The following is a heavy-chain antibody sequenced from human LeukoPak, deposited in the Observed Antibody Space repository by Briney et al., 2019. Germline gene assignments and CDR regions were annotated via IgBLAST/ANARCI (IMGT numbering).Heavy chain of an antibody. Sequence: GESLKISCKGSGYSFTSYWVAWVRQMPGKGLEWMGIIFSADSDTRYSPSFQGQVTISVDKSINTAYLQWSSLKASDTAMYYCARHRYFQLWGQGTLVTVSS. CDR1: GYSFTSYW. J-gene: IGHJ1*01. CDR3: ARHRYFQL. V-gene: IGHV5-51*01. CDR2: IFSADSDT.